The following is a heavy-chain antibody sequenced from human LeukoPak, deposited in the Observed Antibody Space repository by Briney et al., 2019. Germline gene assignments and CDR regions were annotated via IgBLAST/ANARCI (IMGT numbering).Heavy chain of an antibody. Sequence: GGSLRLSCAASGFTFSTYTMNWVRQAPGKGLEWVSYISDSSSIIYYADSVKGRFTISRDNAKSSLYLQMNSLRGDDTAVYYCARGPYGDYVDAFDIWGQGTMVTVSS. D-gene: IGHD4-17*01. CDR3: ARGPYGDYVDAFDI. CDR1: GFTFSTYT. V-gene: IGHV3-48*01. J-gene: IGHJ3*02. CDR2: ISDSSSII.